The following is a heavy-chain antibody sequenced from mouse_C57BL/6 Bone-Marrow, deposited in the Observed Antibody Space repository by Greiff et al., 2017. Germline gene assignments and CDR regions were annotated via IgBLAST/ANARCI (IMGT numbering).Heavy chain of an antibody. J-gene: IGHJ4*01. CDR3: ARDYGSSQSFYAMDY. CDR2: ISYDGSN. Sequence: DVQLQESGPGLVKPSQSLSLTCSVTGYSITSGYYWNWIRQFPGNKLEWMGYISYDGSNNYNPSLKNRISITRDTSKNQFFLKLNSVTTEDTATYYCARDYGSSQSFYAMDYWGQGTSVTVSS. D-gene: IGHD1-1*01. V-gene: IGHV3-6*01. CDR1: GYSITSGYY.